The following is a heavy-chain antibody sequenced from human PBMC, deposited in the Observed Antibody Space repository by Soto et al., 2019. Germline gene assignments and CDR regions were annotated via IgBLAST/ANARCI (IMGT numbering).Heavy chain of an antibody. Sequence: EVQLLESGGGLVQPGGSLRLSCAASGFTFSSYAMSWVRQAPGKGLEWVSAISGSGGSTYYADPVKGRSTISRDNSKNTLYLQMNRLRADDTAVYDCAKVGGSGYGNSTSCYPNDYGGQGTLVTVSS. V-gene: IGHV3-23*01. CDR3: AKVGGSGYGNSTSCYPNDY. CDR1: GFTFSSYA. D-gene: IGHD2-2*01. J-gene: IGHJ4*02. CDR2: ISGSGGST.